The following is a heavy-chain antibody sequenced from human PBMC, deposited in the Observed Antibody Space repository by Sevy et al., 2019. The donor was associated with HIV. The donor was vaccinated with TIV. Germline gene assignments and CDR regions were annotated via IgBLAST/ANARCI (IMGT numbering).Heavy chain of an antibody. V-gene: IGHV4-59*01. CDR1: GGSISSYY. J-gene: IGHJ6*02. CDR2: IYYSGST. Sequence: SETLSLTCTVSGGSISSYYWSWIRQPPGKGLEWIGNIYYSGSTNYNPSLKSRVIISVDTSKNQFSLKLSSVTAADTAVYYCARERNYYGSGSHDHHGMDVWGQGTTVTVSS. CDR3: ARERNYYGSGSHDHHGMDV. D-gene: IGHD3-10*01.